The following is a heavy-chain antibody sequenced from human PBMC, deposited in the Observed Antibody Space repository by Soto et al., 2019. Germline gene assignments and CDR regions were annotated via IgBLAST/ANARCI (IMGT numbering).Heavy chain of an antibody. J-gene: IGHJ4*02. D-gene: IGHD2-15*01. CDR3: ARWVEVSLDYFDS. CDR1: HADIGNCYCY. V-gene: IGHV4-31*03. CDR2: IYHSGRT. Sequence: TLSLTRSIRHADIGNCYCYPSSARQNPGKGLEWIGHIYHSGRTYYNPSLKSRVTISVDTSKNQFSLNLSSVTAADTAVYYCARWVEVSLDYFDSWGQGTPVTVS.